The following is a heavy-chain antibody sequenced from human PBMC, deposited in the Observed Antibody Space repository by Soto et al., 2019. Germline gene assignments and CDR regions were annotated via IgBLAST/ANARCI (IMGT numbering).Heavy chain of an antibody. Sequence: ASVKVSCKASGYTFTSYCMHWVRQAPGQGLEGMGIINPSGGSTGYAQKFQGRVTMTRDTSTSPVYMELSSLRSEDTAVYYCARAYTVGDYFDYWGQGTLVTVSS. J-gene: IGHJ4*02. V-gene: IGHV1-46*03. CDR1: GYTFTSYC. D-gene: IGHD1-26*01. CDR3: ARAYTVGDYFDY. CDR2: INPSGGST.